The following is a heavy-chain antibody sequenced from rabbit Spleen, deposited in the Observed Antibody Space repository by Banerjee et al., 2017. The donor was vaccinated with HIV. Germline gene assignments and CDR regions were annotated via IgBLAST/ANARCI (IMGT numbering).Heavy chain of an antibody. V-gene: IGHV1S40*01. CDR1: GVSFSISSY. Sequence: QSLEESGGDLVKPGASLTLTCTASGVSFSISSYMCWVRQAPGKGLEWIACIDSGSSGSTYYASWAKGRFTISKTSSTTVTLQMTSLTATDTATHFCARSYGGGIYYDYAYNLWGPGTLVTVS. CDR2: IDSGSSGST. D-gene: IGHD8-1*01. J-gene: IGHJ4*01. CDR3: ARSYGGGIYYDYAYNL.